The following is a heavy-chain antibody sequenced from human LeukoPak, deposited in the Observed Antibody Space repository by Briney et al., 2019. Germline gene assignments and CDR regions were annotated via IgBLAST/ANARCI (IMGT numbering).Heavy chain of an antibody. D-gene: IGHD3-22*01. J-gene: IGHJ5*02. Sequence: GGSLRLSCAASGFTFSDYYMSWIRQAPGKGLEWVAVISYDGSNKYYADSVKGRFTISRDNSKNTLYLQMNSLRAEDTAVYYCAKDPFRYYYDSRGYLPFDPWGQGTLVTVSS. CDR3: AKDPFRYYYDSRGYLPFDP. CDR1: GFTFSDYY. V-gene: IGHV3-30*18. CDR2: ISYDGSNK.